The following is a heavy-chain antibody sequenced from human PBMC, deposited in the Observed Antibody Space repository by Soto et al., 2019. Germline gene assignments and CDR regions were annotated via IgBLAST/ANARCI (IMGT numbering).Heavy chain of an antibody. D-gene: IGHD1-26*01. Sequence: ASVKVSCKASGGTFSSYAISWVRQAPGQGLEWMGGIIPIFGTANYAQKFQGRVTITADESTSTAYMELSSLRSEDTAVYYCARSIVGAVLYYYYGMDVWGQGTTVTVSS. CDR2: IIPIFGTA. CDR3: ARSIVGAVLYYYYGMDV. CDR1: GGTFSSYA. J-gene: IGHJ6*02. V-gene: IGHV1-69*01.